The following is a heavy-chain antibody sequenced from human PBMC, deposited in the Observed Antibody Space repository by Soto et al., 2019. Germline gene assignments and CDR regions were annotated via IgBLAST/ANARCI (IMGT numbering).Heavy chain of an antibody. CDR2: IDWDDDK. D-gene: IGHD3-3*01. J-gene: IGHJ5*02. CDR3: ARMKTNFWSGYGWFDP. Sequence: SGPTLVKPTQTLTLTCTFSGFSLSTSGMCVSWIRQPPGKALEWLARIDWDDDKYYSTSLKTRLTISKDTSKNQVVLTMTNMDPVDTATYYCARMKTNFWSGYGWFDPWGQGTLVTVSS. CDR1: GFSLSTSGMC. V-gene: IGHV2-70*11.